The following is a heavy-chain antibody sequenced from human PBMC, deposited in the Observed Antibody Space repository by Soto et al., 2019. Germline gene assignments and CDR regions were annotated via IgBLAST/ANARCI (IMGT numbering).Heavy chain of an antibody. CDR2: IYYSGST. V-gene: IGHV4-39*01. CDR3: ARSHYYYGSGSPFSYYYYYGMDV. D-gene: IGHD3-10*01. Sequence: SETLSLTCTVSGGSISSGGYYWGWIRQPPGKGLEWIGSIYYSGSTYYNPSLKSRVTISVDTSKNQFPLKLSSVTAADTAVYYCARSHYYYGSGSPFSYYYYYGMDVWGQGTTVTVSS. J-gene: IGHJ6*02. CDR1: GGSISSGGYY.